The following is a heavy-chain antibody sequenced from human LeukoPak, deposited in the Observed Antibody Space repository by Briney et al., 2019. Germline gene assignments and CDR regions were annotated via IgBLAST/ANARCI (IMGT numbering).Heavy chain of an antibody. Sequence: PSETLSLTCTVSGGSLSSGSYYWSWIRQPAGKGLEWIGRIYTSGSTNYNPSLKSRVTISVDTSKNQFSLKLSSVTAADTAVYYCAREFTIFGAFDIWGQGTMVTVSS. V-gene: IGHV4-61*02. J-gene: IGHJ3*02. CDR2: IYTSGST. D-gene: IGHD3-3*01. CDR3: AREFTIFGAFDI. CDR1: GGSLSSGSYY.